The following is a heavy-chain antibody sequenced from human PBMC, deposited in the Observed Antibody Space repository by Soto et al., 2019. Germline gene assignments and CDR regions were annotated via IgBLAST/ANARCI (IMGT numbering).Heavy chain of an antibody. CDR2: ISYDGSNK. V-gene: IGHV3-30*18. CDR1: GFTFSSYG. J-gene: IGHJ4*02. CDR3: AKDRYSSGFGDFDY. Sequence: QVQLVESGGGVVQPGRSLRLSCAASGFTFSSYGMHWVRQAPGKGLEWVAVISYDGSNKYYADSVKGRFTISRDNSKNTLYLQMNSLRAEDTGVYYCAKDRYSSGFGDFDYWGQGTLVTVSS. D-gene: IGHD6-19*01.